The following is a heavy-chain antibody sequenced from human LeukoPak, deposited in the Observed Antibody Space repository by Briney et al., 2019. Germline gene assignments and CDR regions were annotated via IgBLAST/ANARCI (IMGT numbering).Heavy chain of an antibody. Sequence: SQSPSLTCAVSGGSISSNNWWTWVRQPPGKGREGIGEVSHNGSTNYNPSLKSRVTISVDKSKNQFSLKLSSVTAADTAVYYCARIRGYNRDCYYYYMDVWGKGTTVTVSS. CDR2: VSHNGST. CDR3: ARIRGYNRDCYYYYMDV. J-gene: IGHJ6*03. CDR1: GGSISSNNW. D-gene: IGHD1-14*01. V-gene: IGHV4-4*02.